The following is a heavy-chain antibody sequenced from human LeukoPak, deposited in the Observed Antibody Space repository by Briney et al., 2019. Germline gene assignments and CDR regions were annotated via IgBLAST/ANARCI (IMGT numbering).Heavy chain of an antibody. D-gene: IGHD5-24*01. J-gene: IGHJ5*02. CDR2: ISFDGSNE. CDR3: ARDNSVRDEAWWFNP. Sequence: GGSLRLSCAASGFTFSSYGMHWVRQAPGKGLEWVAVISFDGSNEYYADSVKGRFTISRDNSKNTLYLQMNSLRAEDTAVYYCARDNSVRDEAWWFNPWGQGTLVTVSS. V-gene: IGHV3-30*19. CDR1: GFTFSSYG.